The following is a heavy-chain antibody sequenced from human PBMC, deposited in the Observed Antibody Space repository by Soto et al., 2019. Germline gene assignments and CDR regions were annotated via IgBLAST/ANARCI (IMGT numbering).Heavy chain of an antibody. J-gene: IGHJ4*02. Sequence: PGGSLRLSCAASGFTFSSYGMHWVRQAPGKGLEWVAVISYDGSNKYYADSVKGRFTISRDNSKNTLYLQMNSLRAEDTAVYYCAKDGLEWLLSFDYWGQGTLVTVSS. CDR3: AKDGLEWLLSFDY. D-gene: IGHD3-3*01. CDR2: ISYDGSNK. V-gene: IGHV3-30*18. CDR1: GFTFSSYG.